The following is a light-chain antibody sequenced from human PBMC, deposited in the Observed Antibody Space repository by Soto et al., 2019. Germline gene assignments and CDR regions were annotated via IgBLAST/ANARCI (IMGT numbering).Light chain of an antibody. V-gene: IGKV1-39*01. Sequence: DIQMPQSPSSLSASVGDRVTITCRARQSINKYLNWYQQKPGKAPTLLIYAASSLQSGVPSRFSGSGSGTHVTLTISSLQPEDFATYYWQQGVNTPNTFGPGTKVDIK. CDR3: QQGVNTPNT. CDR1: QSINKY. CDR2: AAS. J-gene: IGKJ3*01.